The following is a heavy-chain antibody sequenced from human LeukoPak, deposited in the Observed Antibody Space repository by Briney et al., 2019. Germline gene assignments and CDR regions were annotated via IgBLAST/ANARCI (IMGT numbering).Heavy chain of an antibody. V-gene: IGHV4-39*07. CDR1: GGSISSSSYY. CDR3: VRNNYYGSGEIDY. J-gene: IGHJ4*02. D-gene: IGHD3-10*01. CDR2: IYYSGST. Sequence: PSETLSLTCTVSGGSISSSSYYWGWIRQPPGKRLEWIGSIYYSGSTYYNPSLKSRVTISVDTSKNQFSLKLSSVTAADTAVYYCVRNNYYGSGEIDYWGQGTLVTVSS.